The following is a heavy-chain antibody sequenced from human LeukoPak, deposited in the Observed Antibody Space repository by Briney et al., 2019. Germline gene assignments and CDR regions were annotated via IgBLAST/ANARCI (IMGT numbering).Heavy chain of an antibody. CDR1: GFTFSSYS. J-gene: IGHJ4*02. Sequence: GGSLRLSCAASGFTFSSYSMNWVRQAPGKGLDWVSSISSSSSYIYYADSVKGRFTISRDNAKNSLDLQMNSLRAEDTAVYYCAKDLRDSTAADYWGQGTLVTVSS. CDR3: AKDLRDSTAADY. CDR2: ISSSSSYI. V-gene: IGHV3-21*01. D-gene: IGHD2-21*02.